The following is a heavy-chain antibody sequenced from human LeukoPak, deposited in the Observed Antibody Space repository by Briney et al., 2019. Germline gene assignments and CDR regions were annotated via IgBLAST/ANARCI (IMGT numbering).Heavy chain of an antibody. Sequence: ASVKVSCKASVGTFSSYAISWVRQAPGQGLEWMGGIIPIFGTANYAQKFQGRVTITADKSTSTAYMELSSLRSEDTAVYYCARAEIGGSSLTPFDYWGQGTLVTVSS. CDR2: IIPIFGTA. J-gene: IGHJ4*02. V-gene: IGHV1-69*06. CDR1: VGTFSSYA. CDR3: ARAEIGGSSLTPFDY. D-gene: IGHD2-15*01.